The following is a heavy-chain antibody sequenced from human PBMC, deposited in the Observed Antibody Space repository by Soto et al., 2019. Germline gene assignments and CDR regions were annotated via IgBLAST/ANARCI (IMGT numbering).Heavy chain of an antibody. Sequence: QVQLVQSGAEVKKPGASVKVSCKASGYTFTSYDINWMRQATGQGLEWMGWMNPNSGNTGYAQKFQGRVTMTRNTSISTAYMELSSLRSEDTAVYYCARVAEGSSWYGNAFDIWGQGTMVTVSS. D-gene: IGHD6-13*01. CDR3: ARVAEGSSWYGNAFDI. CDR2: MNPNSGNT. J-gene: IGHJ3*02. CDR1: GYTFTSYD. V-gene: IGHV1-8*01.